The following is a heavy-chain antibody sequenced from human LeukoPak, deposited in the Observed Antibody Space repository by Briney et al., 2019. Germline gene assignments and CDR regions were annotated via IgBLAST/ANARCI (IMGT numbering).Heavy chain of an antibody. CDR2: IFYSGST. J-gene: IGHJ4*02. V-gene: IGHV4-59*08. D-gene: IGHD3-10*01. Sequence: SETLSLTCTVSGGSISSYYWSWIRQPPGKGLEWIGYIFYSGSTNYNPSLKSRVTISVDTSKNQFSLKLSSVTAADTAVYYCARLVGEYFGSGSYNIDYWGQGTLVTVSS. CDR1: GGSISSYY. CDR3: ARLVGEYFGSGSYNIDY.